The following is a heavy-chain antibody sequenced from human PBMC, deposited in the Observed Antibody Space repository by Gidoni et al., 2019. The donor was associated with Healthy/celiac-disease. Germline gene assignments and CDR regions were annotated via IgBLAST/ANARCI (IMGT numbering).Heavy chain of an antibody. CDR3: ASSAHLLGFDY. V-gene: IGHV3-48*03. CDR1: GFTFSSYE. J-gene: IGHJ4*02. D-gene: IGHD2-8*02. Sequence: EVQLVESGGGLVQPGGSLRLSCAASGFTFSSYEMNWVRQAPGKGLEWVSYISSSGSTIYYADSVKGRFTISRDNAKNSLYLQMNSLRAEDTAVYYCASSAHLLGFDYWGQGTLVTVSS. CDR2: ISSSGSTI.